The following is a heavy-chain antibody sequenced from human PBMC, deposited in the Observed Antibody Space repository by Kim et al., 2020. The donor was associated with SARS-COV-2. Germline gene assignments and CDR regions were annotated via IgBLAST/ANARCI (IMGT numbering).Heavy chain of an antibody. J-gene: IGHJ6*03. D-gene: IGHD3-3*01. Sequence: YSDCEKGRFTSSRDNSNNSLYLQMNSLISEDTALYYCAKGSGYCTGCYMDVWGKGTTVSVSS. CDR3: AKGSGYCTGCYMDV. V-gene: IGHV3-43*01.